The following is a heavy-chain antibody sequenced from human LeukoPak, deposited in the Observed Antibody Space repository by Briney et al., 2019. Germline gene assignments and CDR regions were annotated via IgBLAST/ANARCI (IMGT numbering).Heavy chain of an antibody. D-gene: IGHD6-13*01. CDR2: ISSSGSTI. CDR1: GFTFSSYS. Sequence: GGSLRLSCAASGFTFSSYSMNWVRQAPGKGLEWVSYISSSGSTIYYADSVKGRFTISRDNAKNSLYLQMNSLRAEDTAVYYCARFQQQVGFDYWGQGTLVTVSS. CDR3: ARFQQQVGFDY. V-gene: IGHV3-48*04. J-gene: IGHJ4*02.